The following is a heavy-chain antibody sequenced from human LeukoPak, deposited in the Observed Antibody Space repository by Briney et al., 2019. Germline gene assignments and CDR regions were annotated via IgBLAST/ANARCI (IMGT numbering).Heavy chain of an antibody. D-gene: IGHD6-19*01. CDR3: ARVRAVAGTPPDY. J-gene: IGHJ4*02. Sequence: SETLSLTCTVSGYSISSNYHWGWIRQPPGKGLEWIATIYHSGSTYYNPSLKSRVTISVDTSKNQFSLKMRSVTAADTAVHYCARVRAVAGTPPDYWGQGTLVTVSS. CDR2: IYHSGST. V-gene: IGHV4-38-2*02. CDR1: GYSISSNYH.